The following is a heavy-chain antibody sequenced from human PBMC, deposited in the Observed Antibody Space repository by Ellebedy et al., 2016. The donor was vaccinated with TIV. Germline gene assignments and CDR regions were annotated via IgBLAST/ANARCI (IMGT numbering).Heavy chain of an antibody. CDR3: AKGTFGRGRSGSLDS. J-gene: IGHJ4*02. CDR1: GFSVSTNY. CDR2: SSSGGST. D-gene: IGHD3/OR15-3a*01. V-gene: IGHV3-66*01. Sequence: GESLKISCVASGFSVSTNYMSWVRPAPWKGLDWVDASSSGGSTYYADFVKGRFTFSRDTSKNTLSFQMNNLRAEDTAVYYCAKGTFGRGRSGSLDSWGQGTLVTVSS.